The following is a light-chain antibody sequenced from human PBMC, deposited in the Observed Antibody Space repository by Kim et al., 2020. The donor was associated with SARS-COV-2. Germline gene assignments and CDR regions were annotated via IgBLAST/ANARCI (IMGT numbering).Light chain of an antibody. J-gene: IGLJ3*02. CDR3: AAWDDSLRGWV. CDR2: SNN. CDR1: SYNIGSKY. V-gene: IGLV1-47*02. Sequence: GQGVTNSCSVSSYNIGSKYLYCDQQFPGPAPKVIIYSNNQRPSGFPDRFSGSKSGTSASLAISGLRSEDEADYYCAAWDDSLRGWVFGGGTQLTVL.